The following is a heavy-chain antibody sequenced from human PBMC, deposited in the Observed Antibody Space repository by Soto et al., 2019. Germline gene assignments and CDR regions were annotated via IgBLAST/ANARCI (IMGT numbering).Heavy chain of an antibody. D-gene: IGHD2-2*01. CDR3: ARDKIEVPAAILD. Sequence: ASVKVSCKASGYTFTSYGISWVRQAPGQGLEWMGWISAYNGNTNYAQKLQGRVTTTTDTSTSTAYMELRSLRSDDAAVYYCARDKIEVPAAILDWGQGTTVTVSS. CDR1: GYTFTSYG. J-gene: IGHJ6*02. CDR2: ISAYNGNT. V-gene: IGHV1-18*04.